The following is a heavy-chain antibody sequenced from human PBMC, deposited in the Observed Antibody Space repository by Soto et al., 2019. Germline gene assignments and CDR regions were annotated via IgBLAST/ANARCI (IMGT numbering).Heavy chain of an antibody. CDR1: GGSFSGYY. CDR2: INHSGST. J-gene: IGHJ4*02. CDR3: AGPYNCGSDCYPAYSLDS. V-gene: IGHV4-34*01. D-gene: IGHD2-21*02. Sequence: SETLSLTCAVYGGSFSGYYWNWIRQPPGKGLEWIGKINHSGSTNYNPSLKSRVTISLDTSKNQFSLTLSSVTAADTAVYCCAGPYNCGSDCYPAYSLDSWGQGTLVTVSS.